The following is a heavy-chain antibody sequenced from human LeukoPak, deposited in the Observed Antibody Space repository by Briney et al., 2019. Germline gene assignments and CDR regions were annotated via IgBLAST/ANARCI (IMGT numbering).Heavy chain of an antibody. D-gene: IGHD3-10*01. J-gene: IGHJ4*02. Sequence: ASVKVSCKASGYTFTNYYMHWVRQAPGQGLEWMGMINPSGGSTSYAQKFQGRITITRDTSTSTVYMEMSSLRSEDTAVYYCARIYYGWGSSIAYWGQGTRVPVSS. CDR3: ARIYYGWGSSIAY. V-gene: IGHV1-46*01. CDR1: GYTFTNYY. CDR2: INPSGGST.